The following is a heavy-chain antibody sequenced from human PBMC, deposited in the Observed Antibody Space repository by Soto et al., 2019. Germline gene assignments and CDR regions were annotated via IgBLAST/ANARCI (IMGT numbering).Heavy chain of an antibody. V-gene: IGHV3-15*07. J-gene: IGHJ5*02. CDR3: TAEAGWFDP. Sequence: VGSLSLSCAASGFTLSTVWMNWVRQAPGKGLEWVGRIKSKAHGGTIDYAAPVKGRFTISRDDSKDTLYLEMNRLKTEDTAVYYCTAEAGWFDPWGQGTLVTVSS. CDR2: IKSKAHGGTI. CDR1: GFTLSTVW.